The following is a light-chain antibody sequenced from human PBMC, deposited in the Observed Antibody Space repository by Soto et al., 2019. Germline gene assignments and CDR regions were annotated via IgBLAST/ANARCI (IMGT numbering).Light chain of an antibody. CDR1: SSDVGGYNY. V-gene: IGLV2-14*01. Sequence: QSVLTQPASVSGSPGQSITISCTGTSSDVGGYNYVSWYQQQSGKAPKLMIHEVSNRPSGVSNRFSGSKSGNTASLTISGLQAEDEADYYCSSFTSSRAYVFGSGTRSPS. CDR3: SSFTSSRAYV. J-gene: IGLJ1*01. CDR2: EVS.